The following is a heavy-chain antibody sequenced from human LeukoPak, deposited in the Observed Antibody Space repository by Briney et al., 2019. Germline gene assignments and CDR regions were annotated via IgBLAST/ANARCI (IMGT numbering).Heavy chain of an antibody. CDR1: GYTFTGYY. D-gene: IGHD1-20*01. CDR2: ISAYNGNT. V-gene: IGHV1-18*04. J-gene: IGHJ6*03. CDR3: ARTITGPPRHYYYMDV. Sequence: ASVKVSCKASGYTFTGYYMHWVRQAPGQGLEWMGWISAYNGNTNYAQKLQGRVTMTTDTSTSTAYMELRSLRSDDTAVYYCARTITGPPRHYYYMDVWGKGTTVTISS.